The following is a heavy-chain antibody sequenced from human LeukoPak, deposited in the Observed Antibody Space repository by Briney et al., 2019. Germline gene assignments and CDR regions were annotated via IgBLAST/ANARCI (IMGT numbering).Heavy chain of an antibody. CDR3: AAPITGETHYYYYYYMDV. CDR2: INPNSGDT. Sequence: ASVKVSCKASGYTFTGYSMHWVRQAPGQGLEWMGWINPNSGDTHYAQKFQGRVTMTRDTSISTAYMGLSKLTSDDTALYCAAAPITGETHYYYYYYMDVWGKGTAVTVSS. J-gene: IGHJ6*03. D-gene: IGHD7-27*01. CDR1: GYTFTGYS. V-gene: IGHV1-2*02.